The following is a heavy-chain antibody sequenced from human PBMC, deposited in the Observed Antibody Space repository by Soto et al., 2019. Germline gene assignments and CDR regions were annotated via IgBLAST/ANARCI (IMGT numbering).Heavy chain of an antibody. CDR2: MNPNSGNT. D-gene: IGHD3-3*01. V-gene: IGHV1-8*01. J-gene: IGHJ6*03. CDR3: ARTYYDFWSCYYTDYYYYMYV. Sequence: ASVKVSCKASGYTFTSYDISWVRQATGQGLEWMGWMNPNSGNTGYAQKFQGRVTMTRNTSISTAYMELSSLRSEDTAVYYCARTYYDFWSCYYTDYYYYMYVWGKGTTVTVSS. CDR1: GYTFTSYD.